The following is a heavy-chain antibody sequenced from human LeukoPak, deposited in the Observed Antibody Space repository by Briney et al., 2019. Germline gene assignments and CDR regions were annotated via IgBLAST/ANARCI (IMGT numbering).Heavy chain of an antibody. D-gene: IGHD3-22*01. CDR2: IYTSGST. CDR1: GGSISGYY. Sequence: NPSETLSLTCTVSGGSISGYYWSWIRQPAGKGLEWIGRIYTSGSTNYNPSLKSRVTMSVDTSKNQFSLKLSSVTAADTAVYYCAGEYYYDSSGYYSGWYFDLWGRGTLVTVSS. V-gene: IGHV4-4*07. CDR3: AGEYYYDSSGYYSGWYFDL. J-gene: IGHJ2*01.